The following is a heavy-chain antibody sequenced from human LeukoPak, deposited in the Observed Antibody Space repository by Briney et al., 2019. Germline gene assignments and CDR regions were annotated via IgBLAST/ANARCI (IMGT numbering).Heavy chain of an antibody. CDR1: GYTFTSYA. Sequence: ASVKVSCKASGYTFTSYAMNWVRQAPGQGLEWMGWINTNTGNPTYAQGFTGRFVFSLDTSVSTAYLQISSLKAEDTAVYYCARSDCGGDCYHFDYWGQGTLATVSS. CDR3: ARSDCGGDCYHFDY. CDR2: INTNTGNP. D-gene: IGHD2-21*02. V-gene: IGHV7-4-1*02. J-gene: IGHJ4*02.